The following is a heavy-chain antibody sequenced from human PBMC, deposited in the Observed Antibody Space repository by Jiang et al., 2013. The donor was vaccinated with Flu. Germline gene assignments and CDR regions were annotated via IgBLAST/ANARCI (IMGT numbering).Heavy chain of an antibody. CDR2: LFRGGRT. V-gene: IGHV3-66*01. CDR3: AKDPGFYDSSGSGFFDP. Sequence: EVQLVESGGGLVQPGGSLRLSCAASGFTVSNNYMNWVRQAPGRGLEWVSVLFRGGRTFYADSVKGRFTISRDDSKNTMYLQMNSLRAEDTAIYYCAKDPGFYDSSGSGFFDPWGQGTLVTVSS. D-gene: IGHD3-22*01. CDR1: GFTVSNNY. J-gene: IGHJ5*02.